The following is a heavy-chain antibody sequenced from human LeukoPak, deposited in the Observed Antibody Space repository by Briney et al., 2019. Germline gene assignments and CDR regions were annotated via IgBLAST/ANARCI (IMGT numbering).Heavy chain of an antibody. Sequence: LGESLKISCKASGYRFTTDYIGWVRQMPGKGLEWMGIIYPDDSETNYSPSFQGQVSMSVDESITTAYLQWSSLKASDTAIYYCARQAYGSHFDAFDIWGQGTMVTVSS. CDR3: ARQAYGSHFDAFDI. CDR2: IYPDDSET. V-gene: IGHV5-51*01. J-gene: IGHJ3*02. CDR1: GYRFTTDY. D-gene: IGHD3-22*01.